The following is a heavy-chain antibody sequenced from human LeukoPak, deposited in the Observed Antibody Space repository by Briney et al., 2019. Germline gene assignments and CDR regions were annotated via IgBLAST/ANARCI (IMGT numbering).Heavy chain of an antibody. CDR2: INHSGST. V-gene: IGHV4-34*01. CDR3: ARDAGYYGIDV. D-gene: IGHD3-10*01. CDR1: GGSFSGYY. Sequence: SETLSLTCAVYGGSFSGYYWSWIRQPPGKGLEWIGEINHSGSTNYNPSLKSRVTISVDTSKNQFSLKLSSVTAADTAVYYCARDAGYYGIDVWGQGTTVTVSS. J-gene: IGHJ6*02.